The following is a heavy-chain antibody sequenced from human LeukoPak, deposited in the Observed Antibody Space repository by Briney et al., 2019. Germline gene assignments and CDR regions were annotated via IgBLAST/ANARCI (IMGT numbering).Heavy chain of an antibody. Sequence: KPSETLSLTCTVSGGSISSYYWSWIRQPPGKGLEWIGYIYYSGSTNYNPSLKSRVTISPDTSKNQFSLKLSSVTAADTAVYYCARFYYDSSGYCFDSWGQGILVTVS. CDR3: ARFYYDSSGYCFDS. CDR1: GGSISSYY. D-gene: IGHD3-22*01. J-gene: IGHJ4*02. CDR2: IYYSGST. V-gene: IGHV4-59*01.